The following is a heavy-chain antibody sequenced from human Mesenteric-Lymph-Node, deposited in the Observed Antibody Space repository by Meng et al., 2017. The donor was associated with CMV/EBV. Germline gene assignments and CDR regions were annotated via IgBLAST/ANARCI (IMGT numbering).Heavy chain of an antibody. Sequence: GESLKISCAASGLRFGTYGMHWVRQPPGKGLEWVAFIRHDGSNENYVDSVKGRFTISRDNSKNTLYLQMNSLRVEDTAVYHCGPGDAFDIWGQGTMVTVSS. CDR3: GPGDAFDI. J-gene: IGHJ3*02. CDR1: GLRFGTYG. CDR2: IRHDGSNE. V-gene: IGHV3-30*02.